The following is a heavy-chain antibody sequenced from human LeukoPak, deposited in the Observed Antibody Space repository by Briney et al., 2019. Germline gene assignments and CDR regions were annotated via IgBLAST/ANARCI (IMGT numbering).Heavy chain of an antibody. J-gene: IGHJ6*04. Sequence: SVKVSCKASGGTFSSYAISWVRRAPGQGLEWMGGIIPIFVTANYAQKFQGRVTITADESTSTAYMELSSLRSEDTAVYYCARLLLLAPFHQYYYGMDVWGKGTTVTVSS. CDR1: GGTFSSYA. CDR3: ARLLLLAPFHQYYYGMDV. D-gene: IGHD2-15*01. V-gene: IGHV1-69*01. CDR2: IIPIFVTA.